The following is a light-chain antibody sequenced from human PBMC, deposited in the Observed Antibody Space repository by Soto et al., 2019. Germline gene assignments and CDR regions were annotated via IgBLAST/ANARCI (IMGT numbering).Light chain of an antibody. V-gene: IGKV3-11*01. CDR1: QSLGSS. CDR2: DAS. Sequence: EIVLTQSPAILSLSPGERATLSCRASQSLGSSLDWYQQKPGQAPRLLIFDASNRATGIPDRFSGSGSGTDFTLTISSLEPEDFAVYYCQQRSNWPPFTFGPGTTVDIK. CDR3: QQRSNWPPFT. J-gene: IGKJ3*01.